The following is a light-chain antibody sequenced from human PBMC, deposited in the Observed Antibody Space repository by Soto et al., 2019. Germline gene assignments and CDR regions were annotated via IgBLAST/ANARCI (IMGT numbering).Light chain of an antibody. Sequence: QPVLTQSPSASASLGASVKLTCTLSSGHSNYVIAWHQQQPEKGPRYLMKLNSDGSHSKGDGIPDRFSGSSSGAERYLTISSLQSEDEAYYYCQTWDTGIRVFGGGTKVTVL. CDR2: LNSDGSH. CDR3: QTWDTGIRV. CDR1: SGHSNYV. V-gene: IGLV4-69*01. J-gene: IGLJ2*01.